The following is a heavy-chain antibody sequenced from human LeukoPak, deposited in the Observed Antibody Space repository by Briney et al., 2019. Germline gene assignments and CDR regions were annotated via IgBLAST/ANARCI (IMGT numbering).Heavy chain of an antibody. CDR3: ARGYIVVVPRGRSWFDP. J-gene: IGHJ5*02. Sequence: GGSLRLSCAASGFTFSSYWMSWVRQAPGKGLEWVANIKQDGSEKYYVDSVKGRFTISRDNAKNSLYLQMNSLRAEDTAVYYCARGYIVVVPRGRSWFDPWGQGTLVTVSS. D-gene: IGHD2-2*01. CDR1: GFTFSSYW. V-gene: IGHV3-7*01. CDR2: IKQDGSEK.